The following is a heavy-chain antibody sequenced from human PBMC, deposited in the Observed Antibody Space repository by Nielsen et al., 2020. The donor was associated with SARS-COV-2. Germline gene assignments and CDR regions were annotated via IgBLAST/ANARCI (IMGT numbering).Heavy chain of an antibody. J-gene: IGHJ4*02. CDR3: VREGYWYDS. CDR1: GDSVSSNSAA. D-gene: IGHD2-15*01. V-gene: IGHV6-1*01. CDR2: TYYRSTWRN. Sequence: QTLSLTCAISGDSVSSNSAAWTWIRPSPSRGLEWLGRTYYRSTWRNDYAASVQARITINPDTSKNQFSLQLTSVTPEDTAVYYCVREGYWYDSWGQGTLITVSS.